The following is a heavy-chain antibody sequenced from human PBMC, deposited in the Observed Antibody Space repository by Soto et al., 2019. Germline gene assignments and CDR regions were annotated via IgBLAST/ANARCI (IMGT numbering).Heavy chain of an antibody. CDR3: AKPPGDPDDY. V-gene: IGHV3-30*18. D-gene: IGHD4-17*01. CDR2: ISYDGSNK. CDR1: GFTFSSYG. Sequence: QVQLVESGGGVVQPGRSLRLSCAASGFTFSSYGMHWVRQAPGKGLEWVAVISYDGSNKYYADSVKGRFTISRDNSKNILYLQMNSLRAEDTAVYYCAKPPGDPDDYWGQGTLVTVSS. J-gene: IGHJ4*02.